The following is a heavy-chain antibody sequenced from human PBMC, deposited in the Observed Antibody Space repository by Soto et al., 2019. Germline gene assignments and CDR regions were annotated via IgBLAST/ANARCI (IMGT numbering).Heavy chain of an antibody. CDR3: ARDLFGGYCLDY. J-gene: IGHJ4*02. Sequence: SETLSLTCTVSGGSIKNNFWGWIRQPPGKGLEWIGYVYYDGHTDYNPSLESRVTIAVDTSKNQFSLRLTSVTAADTAVYYCARDLFGGYCLDYWGQGALVTVSS. V-gene: IGHV4-59*01. CDR1: GGSIKNNF. CDR2: VYYDGHT. D-gene: IGHD5-12*01.